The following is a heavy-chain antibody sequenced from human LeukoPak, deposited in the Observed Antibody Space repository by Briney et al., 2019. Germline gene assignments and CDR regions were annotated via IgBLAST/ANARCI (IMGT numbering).Heavy chain of an antibody. V-gene: IGHV4-4*07. D-gene: IGHD3-10*01. J-gene: IGHJ5*02. CDR2: IYSSGST. CDR3: ARDSGTTGEVKFDA. Sequence: SETLSLTCTVSGGSLSSYYWSWIRQPAGKGLEWIGRIYSSGSTTYNPSLKSRVTMSVDTSKNQFALKVTSVTAADTAVYYCARDSGTTGEVKFDAWGQGTLVTVSS. CDR1: GGSLSSYY.